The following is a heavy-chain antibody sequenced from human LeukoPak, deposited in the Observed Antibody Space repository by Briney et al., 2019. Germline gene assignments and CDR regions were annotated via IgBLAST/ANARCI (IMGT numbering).Heavy chain of an antibody. Sequence: PSETLSLTCIVSGGSISSSSYYWGWIRQPPGKGLEWIGSIYYSGSTYYNPSLKSRVTISVDTSKNQFSLKLSSVTAADTAVYYCASINRDGYNIDYWGQGTLVTVSS. D-gene: IGHD5-24*01. V-gene: IGHV4-39*01. CDR3: ASINRDGYNIDY. J-gene: IGHJ4*02. CDR2: IYYSGST. CDR1: GGSISSSSYY.